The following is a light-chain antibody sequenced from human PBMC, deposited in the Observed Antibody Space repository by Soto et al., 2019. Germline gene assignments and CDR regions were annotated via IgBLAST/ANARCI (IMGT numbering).Light chain of an antibody. Sequence: DIQMTQSPSSLSASVGDRVTITCRASQSISSYLNWYQQKPGNAPKLLIYAASNLQSGVPSRFSGSGSGTDFTLTISSLQPEDFATYYCQQSYSTPWTFGQATKVDIK. V-gene: IGKV1-39*01. CDR1: QSISSY. CDR3: QQSYSTPWT. CDR2: AAS. J-gene: IGKJ1*01.